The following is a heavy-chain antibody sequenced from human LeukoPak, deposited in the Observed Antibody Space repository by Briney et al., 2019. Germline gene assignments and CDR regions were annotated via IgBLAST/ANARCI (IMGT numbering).Heavy chain of an antibody. V-gene: IGHV3-73*01. Sequence: GGSLRLSCAASGFTFSGSAMHWVRQASGKGLEWVGRIRSKASSYATAYAASVKGRFTISRDDSKNTAYLQMNSLKTEDTAVYYCTRWGYGDYGTFDYWGQGTLVTVSS. CDR3: TRWGYGDYGTFDY. CDR2: IRSKASSYAT. D-gene: IGHD4-17*01. CDR1: GFTFSGSA. J-gene: IGHJ4*02.